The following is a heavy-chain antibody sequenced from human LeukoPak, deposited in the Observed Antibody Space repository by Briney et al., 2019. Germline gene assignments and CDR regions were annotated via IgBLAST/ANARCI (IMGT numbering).Heavy chain of an antibody. CDR3: ARLGGDNYYDSSGYYGN. D-gene: IGHD3-22*01. CDR2: IYYSGNT. CDR1: GGSISNHY. J-gene: IGHJ4*02. Sequence: SETLSLTCTVSGGSISNHYWSWIRRPPGKGLEWIGNIYYSGNTNYKSSLQSRVTISVDTSKNRFSLQLTSVTAADTAVYYCARLGGDNYYDSSGYYGNWGQGILVTVSS. V-gene: IGHV4-59*08.